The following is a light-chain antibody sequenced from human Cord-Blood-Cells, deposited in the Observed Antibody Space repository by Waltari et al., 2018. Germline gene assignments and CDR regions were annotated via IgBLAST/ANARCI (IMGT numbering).Light chain of an antibody. CDR1: QSVSRY. V-gene: IGKV3-11*01. J-gene: IGKJ4*01. CDR3: QQRSNWT. CDR2: DAS. Sequence: EIVLTQSPATLSLSPAVRATLSCRASQSVSRYLAWYHQKPGQASRLLLYDASNRATGIPARFSGSGSGTDFTLTISSLEPEDFAVYYCQQRSNWTFGGGTKVEIK.